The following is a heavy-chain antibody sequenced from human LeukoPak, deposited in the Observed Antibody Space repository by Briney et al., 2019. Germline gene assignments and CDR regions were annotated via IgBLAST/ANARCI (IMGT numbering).Heavy chain of an antibody. D-gene: IGHD6-19*01. CDR2: IYYSGST. CDR3: ARELYSSGCIDY. V-gene: IGHV4-39*07. J-gene: IGHJ4*02. CDR1: GGSISSSSYY. Sequence: SETLSLTCTVSGGSISSSSYYWGWIRQPAGKGLEWIGSIYYSGSTYYNPSLKSRVTISVDTSKNQFSLKLSSVTAADTAVYYCARELYSSGCIDYWGQGTLVTVSS.